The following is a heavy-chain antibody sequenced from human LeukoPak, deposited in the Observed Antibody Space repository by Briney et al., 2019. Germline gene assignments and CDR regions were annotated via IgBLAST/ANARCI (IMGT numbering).Heavy chain of an antibody. Sequence: SVKVSCKASGFTFTSSAMQWVRQARGQRLEWIGWIVVGSGNTNYAQKFQGRVTITTDESTSTAYMELSSLGSEDTAVYYCAREDYYDSSGYYSLDYWGQGTLVTVSS. D-gene: IGHD3-22*01. CDR2: IVVGSGNT. CDR1: GFTFTSSA. V-gene: IGHV1-58*02. J-gene: IGHJ4*02. CDR3: AREDYYDSSGYYSLDY.